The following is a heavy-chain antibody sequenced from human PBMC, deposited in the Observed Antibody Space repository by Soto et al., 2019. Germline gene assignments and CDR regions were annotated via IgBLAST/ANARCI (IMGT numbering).Heavy chain of an antibody. Sequence: PSETLSLTCTVSGGSISSSSYYWGWIRQPPGKGLEWIGSIYYSGSTYYNPSLKSRVTISVDTSKNQFSLKLSSVTAADTAVYYCVLGLYYYDSSGYYYDIWGQGTLVTVSS. D-gene: IGHD3-22*01. J-gene: IGHJ4*02. CDR3: VLGLYYYDSSGYYYDI. V-gene: IGHV4-39*01. CDR1: GGSISSSSYY. CDR2: IYYSGST.